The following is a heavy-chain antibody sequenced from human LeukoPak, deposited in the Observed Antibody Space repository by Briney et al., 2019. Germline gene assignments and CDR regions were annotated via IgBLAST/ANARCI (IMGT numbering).Heavy chain of an antibody. V-gene: IGHV4-34*12. CDR1: GGSVSGYY. D-gene: IGHD6-19*01. J-gene: IGHJ4*02. Sequence: SQTLSLTFAVYGGSVSGYYWSWIRQPPGKWLGWIGEVIHSAITNYNPTLKSRVAILEDTSKDQVSLKLTSVTAADTAVYYCARKQWLGPIDYWGQGTLVTVSS. CDR2: VIHSAIT. CDR3: ARKQWLGPIDY.